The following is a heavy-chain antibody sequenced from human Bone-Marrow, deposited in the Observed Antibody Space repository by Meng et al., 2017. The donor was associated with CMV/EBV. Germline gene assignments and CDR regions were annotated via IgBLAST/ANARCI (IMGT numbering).Heavy chain of an antibody. D-gene: IGHD6-13*01. CDR1: GYTFTGYY. CDR3: ARVAAAADY. Sequence: ASVKVSCKASGYTFTGYYIHWVRQAPGQGLEWMGWMNPNSGNTGYAQKFQGRVTMTRNTSISTAYMELSSLRSEDTAVYYCARVAAAADYWGQGTLVTVSS. CDR2: MNPNSGNT. J-gene: IGHJ4*02. V-gene: IGHV1-8*02.